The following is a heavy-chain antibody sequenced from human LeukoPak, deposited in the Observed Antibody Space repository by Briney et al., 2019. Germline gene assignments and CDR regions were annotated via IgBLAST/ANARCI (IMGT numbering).Heavy chain of an antibody. J-gene: IGHJ4*02. CDR2: IKQDGSEK. Sequence: GGSLRLSCAASGFTFSSYWMSWVRQAPGKGLEWVANIKQDGSEKYYVDSVKGRFTISRDNAKNSLYLQMNSLRAEDTAVYYCARDAGYSSSWALDYWGQGTLVTVSS. D-gene: IGHD6-13*01. V-gene: IGHV3-7*01. CDR1: GFTFSSYW. CDR3: ARDAGYSSSWALDY.